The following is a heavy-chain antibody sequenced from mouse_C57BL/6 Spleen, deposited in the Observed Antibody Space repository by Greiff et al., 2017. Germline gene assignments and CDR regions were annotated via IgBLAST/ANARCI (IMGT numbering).Heavy chain of an antibody. CDR1: GYAFSSYW. CDR3: ARNSANWDVDY. Sequence: QVQLKQSGAELVKPGASVKISCKASGYAFSSYWMNWVKQRPGKGLEWIGQIYPGDGDTNYNGKFKGKATLTADKSSSTAYMQLSSLTSEDSAVYFCARNSANWDVDYWGQGTTLTVSS. D-gene: IGHD4-1*01. J-gene: IGHJ2*01. V-gene: IGHV1-80*01. CDR2: IYPGDGDT.